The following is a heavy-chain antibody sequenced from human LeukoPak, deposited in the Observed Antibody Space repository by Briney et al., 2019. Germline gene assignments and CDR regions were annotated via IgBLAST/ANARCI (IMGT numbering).Heavy chain of an antibody. D-gene: IGHD5-12*01. J-gene: IGHJ4*02. Sequence: GGSLRLSCVDSGITFSKYWMNWFRQAPGKGLEGVANMKHDGNEKHYVDSVEGRFTISRDNAKSSLYLQMNNLRAEDTAVYYCARDLGHSGYDLYDYWGQGTLVTVSS. CDR2: MKHDGNEK. V-gene: IGHV3-7*01. CDR3: ARDLGHSGYDLYDY. CDR1: GITFSKYW.